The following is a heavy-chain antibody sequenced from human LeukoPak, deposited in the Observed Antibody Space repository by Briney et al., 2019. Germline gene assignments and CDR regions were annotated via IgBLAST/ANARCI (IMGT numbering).Heavy chain of an antibody. CDR3: ARHLTGDNAFDI. CDR2: IYHSGST. CDR1: GGSISSGGYY. V-gene: IGHV4-30-2*03. D-gene: IGHD7-27*01. Sequence: PSQTLSLTCTVSGGSISSGGYYWSWIRQPPGKGLEWIGYIYHSGSTYYNPSLKSRVTISVDTSKHQFSLRLSSVTAADTAVYYCARHLTGDNAFDIWGQGTMVTVSS. J-gene: IGHJ3*02.